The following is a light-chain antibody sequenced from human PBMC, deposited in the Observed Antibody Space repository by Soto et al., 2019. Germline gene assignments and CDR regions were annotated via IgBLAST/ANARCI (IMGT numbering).Light chain of an antibody. V-gene: IGLV2-14*01. CDR2: EVT. J-gene: IGLJ2*01. Sequence: QSVLAQPASVSGSPGQSITISCAGTNRDVGGYNYVSWYQQYPGKAPKLIIYEVTYRPSGVSNRFSGSKSDNTASLTISGLQAEDEADYYCSSYSSSSALDVIFGGGTKVTVL. CDR3: SSYSSSSALDVI. CDR1: NRDVGGYNY.